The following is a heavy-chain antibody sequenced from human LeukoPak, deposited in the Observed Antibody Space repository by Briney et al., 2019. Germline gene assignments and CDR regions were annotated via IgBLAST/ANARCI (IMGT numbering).Heavy chain of an antibody. V-gene: IGHV1-69*05. D-gene: IGHD3-22*01. CDR1: GGTFSSYA. J-gene: IGHJ3*02. CDR2: IIPIFGTA. CDR3: ARDSYDSSGYFSQDAFDI. Sequence: SVKVSCKASGGTFSSYAISWARQAPGQGLEWMGGIIPIFGTANYAQKFQGRVTITTDESTSTAYMELSSLRSEDTAVYYCARDSYDSSGYFSQDAFDIWGQGTMATVSS.